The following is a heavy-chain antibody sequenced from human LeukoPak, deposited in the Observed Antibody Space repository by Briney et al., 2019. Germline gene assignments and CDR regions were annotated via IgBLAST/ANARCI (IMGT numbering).Heavy chain of an antibody. CDR1: GFTFSSYG. CDR3: AREFRGSSWLTYFDY. CDR2: IWYDGSNK. D-gene: IGHD6-13*01. J-gene: IGHJ4*02. V-gene: IGHV3-33*01. Sequence: GRSLRLPCAASGFTFSSYGMHWVRQAPGKGLEWVAVIWYDGSNKYYADSVKGRFTISRDNSKNTLYLQMNSLRAEDTAVYYCAREFRGSSWLTYFDYWGQGTLVTVSS.